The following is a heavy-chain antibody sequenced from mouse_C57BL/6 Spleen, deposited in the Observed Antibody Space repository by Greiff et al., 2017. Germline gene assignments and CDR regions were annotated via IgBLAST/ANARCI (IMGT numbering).Heavy chain of an antibody. V-gene: IGHV1-15*01. CDR1: GYTFTDYE. J-gene: IGHJ4*01. Sequence: QVQLKQSGAELVRPGASVTLSCKASGYTFTDYEMHWVKQTPVHGLEWIGAIDPETGGTAYNQKFKGKAILTADKASSTAYMELRSLTSEDSAVYYCTRSRAYYSNYGDAMDYWGQGTSVTVSS. CDR2: IDPETGGT. D-gene: IGHD2-5*01. CDR3: TRSRAYYSNYGDAMDY.